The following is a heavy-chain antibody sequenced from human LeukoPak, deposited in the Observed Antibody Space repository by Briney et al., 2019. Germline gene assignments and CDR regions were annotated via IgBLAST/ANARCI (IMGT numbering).Heavy chain of an antibody. V-gene: IGHV4-61*10. D-gene: IGHD2-2*02. CDR3: ARDTDPYTY. Sequence: SETLSLTCTVSGGSISSGSYYWSWIRQPAGKGLEWIGYIYYSGSTNYNPSLKSRVTISVDTSKNQFSLKLSSETAADTAVYYCARDTDPYTYXXQGTXVTVSX. J-gene: IGHJ4*02. CDR1: GGSISSGSYY. CDR2: IYYSGST.